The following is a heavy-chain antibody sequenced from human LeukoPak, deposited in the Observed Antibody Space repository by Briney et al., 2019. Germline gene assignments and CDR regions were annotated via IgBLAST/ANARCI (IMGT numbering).Heavy chain of an antibody. D-gene: IGHD2-2*01. J-gene: IGHJ4*02. CDR1: GGSISSGGYY. CDR3: ARVVIDIVVVPAAIFDY. V-gene: IGHV4-30-4*08. CDR2: IYYSGST. Sequence: SQTLSLTCTVSGGSISSGGYYWSWIRQPPGKGLEWIGYIYYSGSTYYNPSLKSRVTISVDTSKNQFSLKLSSVTAADTAVYYCARVVIDIVVVPAAIFDYWGQGTLVTVSS.